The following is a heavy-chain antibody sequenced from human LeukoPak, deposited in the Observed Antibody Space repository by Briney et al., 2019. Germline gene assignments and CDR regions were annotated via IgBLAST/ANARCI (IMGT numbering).Heavy chain of an antibody. CDR2: IYYSGST. Sequence: SETLSLTCTVSGDSLRSYYWSWLRQPPGKGLEGGGYIYYSGSTNYNPSRKRRVTISEEKSKKQFSLKQNSVEGADTGVYYCARGRNLEWFDYWGQGTLVTVSS. D-gene: IGHD3-3*01. V-gene: IGHV4-59*12. CDR1: GDSLRSYY. J-gene: IGHJ5*01. CDR3: ARGRNLEWFDY.